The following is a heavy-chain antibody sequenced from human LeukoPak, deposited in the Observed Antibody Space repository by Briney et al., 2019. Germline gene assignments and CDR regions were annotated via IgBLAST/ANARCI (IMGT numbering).Heavy chain of an antibody. CDR2: IYITGST. J-gene: IGHJ6*03. D-gene: IGHD3-10*01. Sequence: SETLPLTCTVSGGSISNYCWSWIRQSAGKGLEWIGRIYITGSTNYNPSLKSRVSMSLDTSKNQFSLQLNSVTPEDTAVYYCARDPAGYGLWFGESWERYYMDVWGKGTTVTISS. V-gene: IGHV4-4*07. CDR1: GGSISNYC. CDR3: ARDPAGYGLWFGESWERYYMDV.